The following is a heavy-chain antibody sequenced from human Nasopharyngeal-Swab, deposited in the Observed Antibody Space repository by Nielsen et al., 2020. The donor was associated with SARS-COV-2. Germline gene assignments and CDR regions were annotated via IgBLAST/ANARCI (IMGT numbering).Heavy chain of an antibody. CDR2: IWYDGSNK. J-gene: IGHJ6*02. Sequence: GESLKISCAASGFTFSSYGMHWVRRAPGKGLEWVAVIWYDGSNKYYADSVKGRFTISRDNSKNTLYLQMNSLRAEDTAVYYCARDVVVVAAFYYYYYGMDVWGQGTTVTVSS. V-gene: IGHV3-33*01. CDR3: ARDVVVVAAFYYYYYGMDV. D-gene: IGHD2-15*01. CDR1: GFTFSSYG.